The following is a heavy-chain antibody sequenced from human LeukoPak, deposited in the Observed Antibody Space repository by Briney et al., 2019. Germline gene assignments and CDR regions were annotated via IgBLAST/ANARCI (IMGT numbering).Heavy chain of an antibody. CDR3: ARENSGSYRELDY. J-gene: IGHJ4*02. V-gene: IGHV4-4*07. D-gene: IGHD1-26*01. Sequence: SETLSLTCTVSGGSISSYYWSWIRQPAGKGLEWIGRMYTSGSTNYNPSLKSRVTMSVDTSKNLFSLKLSSVTAADTAVLYCARENSGSYRELDYWGQGTLVTVSS. CDR2: MYTSGST. CDR1: GGSISSYY.